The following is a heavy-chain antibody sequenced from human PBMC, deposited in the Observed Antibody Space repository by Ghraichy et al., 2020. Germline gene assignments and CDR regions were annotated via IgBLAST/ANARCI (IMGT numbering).Heavy chain of an antibody. CDR3: ARASKVVRFYYYDGMDI. Sequence: LRLSCVASGFTFSSYNMNWVRQSPGKGLEWVSYITSSSRTIFYADSVKGRFTISRDNAQNSLYLQMNSLRDEDTAVYYCARASKVVRFYYYDGMDIWGQGTTVTVSS. CDR2: ITSSSRTI. CDR1: GFTFSSYN. J-gene: IGHJ6*02. V-gene: IGHV3-48*02. D-gene: IGHD4-23*01.